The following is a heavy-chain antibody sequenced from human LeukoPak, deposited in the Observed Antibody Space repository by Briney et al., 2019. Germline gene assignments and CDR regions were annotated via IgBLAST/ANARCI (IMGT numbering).Heavy chain of an antibody. V-gene: IGHV3-33*06. D-gene: IGHD2-2*01. CDR1: GFTFSSYG. Sequence: PGGSLRLPCAASGFTFSSYGMHGVRQAPGKGLEWVAVIWYDGSNKYYADSVKGRFTISRDNSKNTLYLQMNSLRAEDTAVYYCAKLVYCSSTSCLNDAFDIWGQGTMVTVSS. J-gene: IGHJ3*02. CDR3: AKLVYCSSTSCLNDAFDI. CDR2: IWYDGSNK.